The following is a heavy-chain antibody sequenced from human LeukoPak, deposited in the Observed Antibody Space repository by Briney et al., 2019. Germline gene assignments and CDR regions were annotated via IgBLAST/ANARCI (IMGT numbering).Heavy chain of an antibody. Sequence: GRSLRLSCAASGFTFSSYAMSWVRQAPGKGLEWVSSISSSSSYIYYADSVKGRFTISRDNAKNSLYLQMNSLRAEDTAVYYCAREEYQLLYHHYYYYYYMDVWGKGTTVTVSS. J-gene: IGHJ6*03. V-gene: IGHV3-21*01. CDR3: AREEYQLLYHHYYYYYYMDV. CDR2: ISSSSSYI. D-gene: IGHD2-2*02. CDR1: GFTFSSYA.